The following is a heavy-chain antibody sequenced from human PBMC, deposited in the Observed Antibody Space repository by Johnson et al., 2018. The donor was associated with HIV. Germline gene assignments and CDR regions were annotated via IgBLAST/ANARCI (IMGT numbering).Heavy chain of an antibody. D-gene: IGHD4-23*01. CDR2: ISYDGSNK. V-gene: IGHV3-30-3*01. CDR1: GFTFSSYA. CDR3: ARTGGNHAFDI. J-gene: IGHJ3*02. Sequence: QVQLVESGGGVVQPGRSLRLSCAASGFTFSSYAMHWVRQAPGKGLEWVAVISYDGSNKYYADSVKGRFTISRDNSKNTRYLQMNSLRAEDTAVYYCARTGGNHAFDIWGQGTMVTVSS.